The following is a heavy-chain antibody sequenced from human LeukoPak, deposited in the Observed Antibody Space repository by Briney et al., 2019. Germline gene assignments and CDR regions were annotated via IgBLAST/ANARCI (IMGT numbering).Heavy chain of an antibody. CDR3: ARGKYDSSGYPLLGFDY. V-gene: IGHV3-48*01. J-gene: IGHJ4*02. Sequence: PGGSLRLSCAASGFTFSSYDMNWVRQAPGKGLEWVSYITRSSSTIYYADSVKGRFTISRDNAKNSLYLQMNSLRAEDTAVYYCARGKYDSSGYPLLGFDYWGQGTLVTVPS. CDR2: ITRSSSTI. D-gene: IGHD3-22*01. CDR1: GFTFSSYD.